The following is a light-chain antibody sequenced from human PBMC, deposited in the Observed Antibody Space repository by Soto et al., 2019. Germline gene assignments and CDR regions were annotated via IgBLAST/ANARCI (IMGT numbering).Light chain of an antibody. CDR2: DAS. CDR1: QSISSW. CDR3: QQYNSYLWT. Sequence: DIQMTQSPSTLSASVGDRVTITCRASQSISSWLAWYQQKPGKAPKLLIYDASSLESGVPSRFSRSGSGTEFTLTISSLQPDDFATNYCQQYNSYLWTFGQGTKVEIK. J-gene: IGKJ1*01. V-gene: IGKV1-5*01.